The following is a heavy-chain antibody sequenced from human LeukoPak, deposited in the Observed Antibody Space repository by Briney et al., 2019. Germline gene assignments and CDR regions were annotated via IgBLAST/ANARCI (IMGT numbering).Heavy chain of an antibody. J-gene: IGHJ5*02. CDR1: GGSFSGYY. V-gene: IGHV4-34*01. CDR2: INHSGST. CDR3: ARGGGYNWFDP. Sequence: PSETLSLTCAVYGGSFSGYYWSWIRQPPGKGLEWIGEINHSGSTNYNPSLKSRVTISVDTSKNQFSLKLSSVTAADTAAYFCARGGGYNWFDPWGQGTLVTVSS.